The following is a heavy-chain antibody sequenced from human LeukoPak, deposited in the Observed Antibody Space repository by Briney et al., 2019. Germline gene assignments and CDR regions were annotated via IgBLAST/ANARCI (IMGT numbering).Heavy chain of an antibody. J-gene: IGHJ3*02. CDR2: IGASGAT. V-gene: IGHV3-23*01. D-gene: IGHD3-22*01. CDR1: GFTFRIYA. Sequence: TGGSLRLSCAASGFTFRIYAMTWVRQAPGKWLEWVSAIGASGATFYADSVKGRFTISRDNSRNTLYLQMNSLRTEDTAVYYCAKNYHDNSAYFSWAFDIWGQGTMVTLSS. CDR3: AKNYHDNSAYFSWAFDI.